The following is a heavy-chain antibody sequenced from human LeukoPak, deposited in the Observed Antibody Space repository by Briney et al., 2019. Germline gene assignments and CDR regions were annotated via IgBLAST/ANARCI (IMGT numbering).Heavy chain of an antibody. CDR1: GGSISSSSYY. J-gene: IGHJ4*02. CDR3: ARIAVAGTIDY. Sequence: SETLSLTCTVSGGSISSSSYYWGWIRQPPGKGLEWIGSIYSGSTYYSPSLKSRVTVSVDTSKKQFSLKLSSVTAADTAVYYCARIAVAGTIDYWGQGALVTVSS. CDR2: IYSGST. V-gene: IGHV4-39*07. D-gene: IGHD6-19*01.